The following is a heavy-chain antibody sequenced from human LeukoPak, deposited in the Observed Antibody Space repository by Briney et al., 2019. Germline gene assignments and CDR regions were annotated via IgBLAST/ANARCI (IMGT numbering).Heavy chain of an antibody. CDR1: GFTFNSYD. Sequence: PGGSLRLSCAASGFTFNSYDMNWVRQAPGKGLEWVSYISSGGSNIYYADSVKGRFTISRDNAKNSLYLQMNRLRAKGTAVYYCARVMQGLRGYYYYGMDVWGQGTTVTVSS. CDR3: ARVMQGLRGYYYYGMDV. D-gene: IGHD6-25*01. CDR2: ISSGGSNI. V-gene: IGHV3-48*03. J-gene: IGHJ6*02.